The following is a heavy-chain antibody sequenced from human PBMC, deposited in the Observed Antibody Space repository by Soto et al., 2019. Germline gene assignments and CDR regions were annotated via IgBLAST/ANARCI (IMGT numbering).Heavy chain of an antibody. CDR1: GFPFILYG. J-gene: IGHJ4*02. V-gene: IGHV3-30*18. Sequence: VKLVESGEGVVQPGGPPSLSCAASGFPFILYGMHWFRQLPDKGLEWVALISYDGSNQYYADSVKGRFTISRDNSKNTLFLQMNSLRADDTAVYYCAKDQASGQGSFDSWGQGTLVTVSS. CDR2: ISYDGSNQ. CDR3: AKDQASGQGSFDS.